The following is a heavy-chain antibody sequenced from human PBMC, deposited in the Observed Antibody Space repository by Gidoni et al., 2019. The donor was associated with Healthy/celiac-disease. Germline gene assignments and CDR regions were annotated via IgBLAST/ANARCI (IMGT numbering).Heavy chain of an antibody. J-gene: IGHJ5*02. Sequence: QVQLVQSGAEVKKPGSSVKVSCKASGGTFSSYAISWVRQAPGQGLEWMGRIIPSLGIANYAQKFQGRVTITADKSTSTAYMELSSLRSEDTAVYYCARVRNSIAVGVNWFDPWGQGTLVTVSS. CDR3: ARVRNSIAVGVNWFDP. V-gene: IGHV1-69*04. CDR1: GGTFSSYA. D-gene: IGHD6-19*01. CDR2: IIPSLGIA.